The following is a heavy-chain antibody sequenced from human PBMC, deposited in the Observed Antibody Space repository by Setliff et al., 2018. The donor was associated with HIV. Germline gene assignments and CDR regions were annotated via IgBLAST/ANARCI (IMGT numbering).Heavy chain of an antibody. CDR2: MYHSGTT. J-gene: IGHJ3*02. CDR3: ARDLKPGHYDFWSGYGMAFDI. D-gene: IGHD3-3*01. CDR1: GVSITSTNW. Sequence: KTSETLSLTCAVSGVSITSTNWWNWVRQSPGKGLEWIGEMYHSGTTYYNPPLESRVTLSVDTAKNQLSLNLTSVTAADTAVYYCARDLKPGHYDFWSGYGMAFDIWGQGTMVTVSS. V-gene: IGHV4-4*02.